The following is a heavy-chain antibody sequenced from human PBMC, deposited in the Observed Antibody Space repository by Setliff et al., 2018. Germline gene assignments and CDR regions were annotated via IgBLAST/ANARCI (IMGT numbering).Heavy chain of an antibody. CDR1: GDTFRSYG. CDR3: VREGVDTRSSTDYRYYMDV. Sequence: SVKVSCKASGDTFRSYGISWVRQAPGQGLEWMGGTIPMFGSTTYAQKFQGRVTIITDGSTTTAYMELSSLGSEDTAVYYCVREGVDTRSSTDYRYYMDVWGKGTTVTVSS. V-gene: IGHV1-69*05. D-gene: IGHD5-18*01. J-gene: IGHJ6*03. CDR2: TIPMFGST.